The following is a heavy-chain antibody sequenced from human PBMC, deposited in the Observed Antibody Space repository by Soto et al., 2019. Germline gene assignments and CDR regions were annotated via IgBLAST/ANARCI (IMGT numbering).Heavy chain of an antibody. CDR3: AIALYCYGYTLAQHSA. D-gene: IGHD2-15*01. V-gene: IGHV1-69*13. CDR2: IIPIFGTA. CDR1: VSTFSSSA. J-gene: IGHJ6*02. Sequence: GASGKVSCKASVSTFSSSARRWLRPSPGQGLEWMGGIIPIFGTANYAQKFQGRVTITADESTSTAYMELSSLRSEDTAVYYCAIALYCYGYTLAQHSAWSQGTTDTVSS.